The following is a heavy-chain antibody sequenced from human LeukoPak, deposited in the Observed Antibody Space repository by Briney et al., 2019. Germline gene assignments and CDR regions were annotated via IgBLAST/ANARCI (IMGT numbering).Heavy chain of an antibody. CDR2: ISYDGSNE. V-gene: IGHV3-30*01. Sequence: GRSLRLSCAASGFTFSDYAIHWVRQAPGKGLEWVAVISYDGSNEYYADSVEGRFTISRDNSKNTLYLRMNSLRAEDTAIYYCARANTGMVRGYYYYMDVWGKGTTVTVSS. D-gene: IGHD5-18*01. J-gene: IGHJ6*03. CDR1: GFTFSDYA. CDR3: ARANTGMVRGYYYYMDV.